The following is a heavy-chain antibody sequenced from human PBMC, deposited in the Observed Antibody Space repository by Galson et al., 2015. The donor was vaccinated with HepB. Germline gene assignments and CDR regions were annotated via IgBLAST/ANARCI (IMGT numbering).Heavy chain of an antibody. J-gene: IGHJ6*02. CDR3: SRDLDYPFWSGYQQDYYGMDV. V-gene: IGHV1-18*01. Sequence: SVKVSCKASGYTFTSYGISWVRQAPGQGLEWMGWISAYTGNTNYAQKFQGRVTMTTETYTSTAYMELRSLRSDDTALYFCSRDLDYPFWSGYQQDYYGMDVWGQGTTVTVSS. CDR2: ISAYTGNT. CDR1: GYTFTSYG. D-gene: IGHD3-3*01.